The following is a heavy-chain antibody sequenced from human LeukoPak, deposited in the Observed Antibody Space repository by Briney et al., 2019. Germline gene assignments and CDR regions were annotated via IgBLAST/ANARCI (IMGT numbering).Heavy chain of an antibody. CDR3: ARYYYYGSGSYFGHYYYGMDV. D-gene: IGHD3-10*01. J-gene: IGHJ6*02. CDR1: GFTFSSYE. CDR2: ISSSGSTI. Sequence: PGGSLRLSCAASGFTFSSYEMNWVRQAPGKGLEWVSYISSSGSTIYYADSVKGRLTISRDNAKNSLYLQMNSLRAEDTAVYYCARYYYYGSGSYFGHYYYGMDVWGQGTTVTVSS. V-gene: IGHV3-48*03.